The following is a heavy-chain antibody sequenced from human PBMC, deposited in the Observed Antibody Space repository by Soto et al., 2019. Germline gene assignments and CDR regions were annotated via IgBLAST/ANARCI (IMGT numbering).Heavy chain of an antibody. Sequence: EVQLLESGGGLVQPGGSLRLSCVASGFTFSDYVMTWVRQAPGKGPEWVSTISASGTITHYADSVEGRFTISRDNSKNTMFLRLSSLRVEDTALYYCAKLPWLGDLAGTEYWCQGALVTVSP. CDR2: ISASGTIT. CDR1: GFTFSDYV. V-gene: IGHV3-23*01. J-gene: IGHJ4*02. CDR3: AKLPWLGDLAGTEY. D-gene: IGHD3-10*01.